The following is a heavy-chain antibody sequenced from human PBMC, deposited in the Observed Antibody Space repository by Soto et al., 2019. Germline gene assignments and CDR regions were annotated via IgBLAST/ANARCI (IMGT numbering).Heavy chain of an antibody. CDR1: GFTVSSNY. V-gene: IGHV3-66*01. CDR2: IYGGGRT. J-gene: IGHJ2*01. Sequence: EVQLVESGGGLVQPGGSLRLSCAASGFTVSSNYMSWVRQAPGKGLEWVSIIYGGGRTNYADSVKGRSTVSRDNYKNTLYPQMNSLRAEDTAMYYCCSPSTVTINCFFDLWGRGTLVTVSS. D-gene: IGHD4-17*01. CDR3: CSPSTVTINCFFDL.